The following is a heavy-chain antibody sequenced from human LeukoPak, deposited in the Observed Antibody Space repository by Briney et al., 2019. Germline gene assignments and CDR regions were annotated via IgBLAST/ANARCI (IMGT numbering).Heavy chain of an antibody. CDR1: GGSISSSSYY. V-gene: IGHV4-39*07. CDR2: VYYSGST. Sequence: SETLSLTCTVSGGSISSSSYYLGWIRQPPGKGLEWIWSVYYSGSTYYNPSLKSRVTISVDTSKNQFSLKLSSVTAADTAVYYCARDTRIIAAAGTSYFDYWGQGTLVTVSS. D-gene: IGHD6-13*01. J-gene: IGHJ4*02. CDR3: ARDTRIIAAAGTSYFDY.